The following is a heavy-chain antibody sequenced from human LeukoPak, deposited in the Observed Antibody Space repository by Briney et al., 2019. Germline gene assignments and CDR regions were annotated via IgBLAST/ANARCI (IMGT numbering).Heavy chain of an antibody. V-gene: IGHV3-30*18. Sequence: GGSLRLSCAASGFTFSSYSMNWVRQAPGKGLEWVAVILYDGSNKYYTESAKGRFTISRDNFKNTLNLQMNSLRAEDTAVYYCAKDVVGVAYYYYGMDVWGQGTTVTVSS. CDR3: AKDVVGVAYYYYGMDV. CDR2: ILYDGSNK. J-gene: IGHJ6*02. D-gene: IGHD2-15*01. CDR1: GFTFSSYS.